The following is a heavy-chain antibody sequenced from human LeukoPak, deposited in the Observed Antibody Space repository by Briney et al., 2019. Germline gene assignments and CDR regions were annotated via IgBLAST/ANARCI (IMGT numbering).Heavy chain of an antibody. D-gene: IGHD5-24*01. V-gene: IGHV1-3*01. CDR1: GYTFSTYT. Sequence: GASVKVSCKTSGYTFSTYTMHWVRQAPGQRLEWMGWISAGNGNTKFSQKFQGRVTITRDTSASTAYMEMSSLRSEDTALYYCAREIDRDDYNRFFDYWGQGTLVTVSS. CDR3: AREIDRDDYNRFFDY. J-gene: IGHJ4*02. CDR2: ISAGNGNT.